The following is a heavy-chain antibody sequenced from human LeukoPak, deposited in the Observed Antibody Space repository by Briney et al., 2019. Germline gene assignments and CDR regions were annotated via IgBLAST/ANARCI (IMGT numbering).Heavy chain of an antibody. CDR2: ISGSGGST. CDR3: ARRQLVLFSGMDV. V-gene: IGHV3-23*01. Sequence: GGSLRLSRAASGFTFSSYAMSWVRQAPGKGLEWVSAISGSGGSTYYADSVKGRFTISRDNSKNTLYLQMNSLRAEDTAVYYCARRQLVLFSGMDVWGQGTTVTVSS. J-gene: IGHJ6*02. D-gene: IGHD6-13*01. CDR1: GFTFSSYA.